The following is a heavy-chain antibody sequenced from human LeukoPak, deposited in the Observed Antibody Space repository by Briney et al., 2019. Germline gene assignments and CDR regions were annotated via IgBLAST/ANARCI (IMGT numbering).Heavy chain of an antibody. Sequence: GGSLRLSCAASGFAFSSYAMNWVRQAPGKGLEWVSSISGSGSSTYYADSVKGRFTISRDNAKNSLYLQMNSLRAEDTAVYYCARDVGDYWGQGTLVTVSS. CDR1: GFAFSSYA. CDR2: ISGSGSST. J-gene: IGHJ4*02. CDR3: ARDVGDY. V-gene: IGHV3-23*01. D-gene: IGHD1-26*01.